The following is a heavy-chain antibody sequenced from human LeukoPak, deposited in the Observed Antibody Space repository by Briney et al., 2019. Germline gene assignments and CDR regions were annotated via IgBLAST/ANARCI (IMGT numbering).Heavy chain of an antibody. CDR3: AREEAAVAGTCGFDY. CDR2: INPILGIA. J-gene: IGHJ4*02. Sequence: SVKVSCQASGGTFSRYTISWVRQAPGQGLEWMGRINPILGIANYQQMFQGRVTITADKSTSTAYMELSSLRAEDTAVYYCAREEAAVAGTCGFDYWGQGTLVTVSS. CDR1: GGTFSRYT. D-gene: IGHD6-19*01. V-gene: IGHV1-69*04.